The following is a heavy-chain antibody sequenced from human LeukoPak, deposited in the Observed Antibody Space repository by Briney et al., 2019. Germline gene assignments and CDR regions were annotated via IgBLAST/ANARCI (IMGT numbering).Heavy chain of an antibody. CDR3: AGNSGYDSNYYYGMDV. Sequence: ASVKVSCKASGYTFVGYYMHWLRQAPGQGLEWMGCVNPDSGGTDYAQKFQGRVTMTRDTSISTAYMELSSLRSEDTAVYYCAGNSGYDSNYYYGMDVWGQGTTVTVSS. J-gene: IGHJ6*02. D-gene: IGHD5-12*01. CDR2: VNPDSGGT. CDR1: GYTFVGYY. V-gene: IGHV1-2*02.